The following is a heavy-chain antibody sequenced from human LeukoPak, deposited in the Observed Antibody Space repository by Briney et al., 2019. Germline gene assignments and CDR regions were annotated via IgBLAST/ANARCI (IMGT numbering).Heavy chain of an antibody. V-gene: IGHV3-23*01. CDR1: GFTFGSAA. J-gene: IGHJ4*02. CDR3: ARDRGSDAFDN. D-gene: IGHD5-12*01. Sequence: GGSLRLSCVASGFTFGSAAMTWVRQAPGEGLEWVSGISGSDGGTYYADSVKGRFTISRDNSKNTLYLQMNSLRVEDTAIYYCARDRGSDAFDNWGQGTLVTVSS. CDR2: ISGSDGGT.